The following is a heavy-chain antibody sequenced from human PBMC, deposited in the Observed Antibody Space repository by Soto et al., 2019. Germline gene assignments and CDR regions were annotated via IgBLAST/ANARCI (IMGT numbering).Heavy chain of an antibody. CDR1: GYSFTSYW. CDR3: ARQKGSGSINSGFDY. V-gene: IGHV5-51*01. D-gene: IGHD6-19*01. J-gene: IGHJ4*02. CDR2: IYPGDSDT. Sequence: GESLKISCKGSGYSFTSYWIGWVRQMPGKGLEWMGIIYPGDSDTRYSPSFQGQVTISADKSISTAYLQWSSLKASDTAMYYCARQKGSGSINSGFDYWGQGTLVTVSS.